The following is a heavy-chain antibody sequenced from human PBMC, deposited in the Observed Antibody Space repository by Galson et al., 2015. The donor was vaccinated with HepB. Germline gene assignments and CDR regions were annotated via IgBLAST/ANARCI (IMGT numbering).Heavy chain of an antibody. J-gene: IGHJ3*02. D-gene: IGHD2-21*02. Sequence: SLRLSCAASGFTFSSYAMSWVRQAPGKGLEWVSAISGSGGSTYYADSVKGRFTISRDNSKNTLYLQMNSLRAEDTAVYYCARVRAHIVVVTADAFDIWGQGTMVTVSS. V-gene: IGHV3-23*01. CDR1: GFTFSSYA. CDR2: ISGSGGST. CDR3: ARVRAHIVVVTADAFDI.